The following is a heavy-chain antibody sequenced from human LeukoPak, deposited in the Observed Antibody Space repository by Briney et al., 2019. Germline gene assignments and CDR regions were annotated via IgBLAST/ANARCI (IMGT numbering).Heavy chain of an antibody. D-gene: IGHD2-15*01. CDR1: GFTFSSYD. J-gene: IGHJ4*02. CDR3: ARAGGGFFDY. V-gene: IGHV3-13*01. CDR2: IDSAGDT. Sequence: PGGSLRLSCAASGFTFSSYDMHWVRQATGKGLEWVSAIDSAGDTYSPGSVKGRFTISRENAKNSLYLQMNSLRAGDTAVYYCARAGGGFFDYWGQGTRVTVSS.